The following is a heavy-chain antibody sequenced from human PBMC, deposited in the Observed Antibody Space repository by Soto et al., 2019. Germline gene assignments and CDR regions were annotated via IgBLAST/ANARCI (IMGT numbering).Heavy chain of an antibody. CDR3: ATPTPLRGAMRTNINFDF. CDR1: GRSLAEFS. D-gene: IGHD3-10*01. J-gene: IGHJ4*02. V-gene: IGHV1-24*01. CDR2: SEPEGGKA. Sequence: VSCKICGRSLAEFSIHWVRHAPGEGVEWRGSSEPEGGKATYAQKCQSRVTVTEETVPDTPHMEQSGLKSDDTAVDYCATPTPLRGAMRTNINFDFWGQGTPVTVSS.